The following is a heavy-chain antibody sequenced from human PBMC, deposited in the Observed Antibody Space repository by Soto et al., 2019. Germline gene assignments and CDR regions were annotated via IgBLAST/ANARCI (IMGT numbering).Heavy chain of an antibody. Sequence: PSETLSLNCAVYGGSFSGYYWSWMRQPPGKGLEWIGEINHSGSTNYNPSLKSRVTISVDTSKNQFSLKLSSVTAADTAVYYCARGQSDIVVVVAATYYYYYYMDVWGKGTTVTVSS. CDR2: INHSGST. D-gene: IGHD2-15*01. CDR1: GGSFSGYY. J-gene: IGHJ6*03. V-gene: IGHV4-34*01. CDR3: ARGQSDIVVVVAATYYYYYYMDV.